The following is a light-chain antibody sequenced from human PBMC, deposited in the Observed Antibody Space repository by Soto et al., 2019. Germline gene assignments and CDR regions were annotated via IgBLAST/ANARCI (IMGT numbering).Light chain of an antibody. CDR2: VDD. CDR1: SSNIGAGFD. CDR3: QSYDSRLTAVV. J-gene: IGLJ2*01. V-gene: IGLV1-40*01. Sequence: QSVLTQPPSVSGAPGQRVTISCTGSSSNIGAGFDVHWYQQLPGTAPKLLIYVDDSRPSGVPDRFSGSKSGSSASLAITGLQAEDEADYYCQSYDSRLTAVVFGGGTKLNVL.